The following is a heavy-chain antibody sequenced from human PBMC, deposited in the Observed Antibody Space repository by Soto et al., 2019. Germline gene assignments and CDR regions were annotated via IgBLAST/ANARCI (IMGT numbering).Heavy chain of an antibody. V-gene: IGHV2-5*02. J-gene: IGHJ5*02. CDR3: AHVQEGLDP. CDR2: IYWGDDK. CDR1: GFSLTTSGVG. Sequence: QITLKESGPTVVKPTQTLTLTCTFSGFSLTTSGVGVGWIRQPPGKALEWLALIYWGDDKYYSPSLKTRLTITKDTSRNQVVLTMTNMDPVDTATCYCAHVQEGLDPWGQGTLVTVSS.